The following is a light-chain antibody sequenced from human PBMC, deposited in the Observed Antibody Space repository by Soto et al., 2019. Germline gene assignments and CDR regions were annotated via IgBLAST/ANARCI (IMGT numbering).Light chain of an antibody. CDR2: GAS. V-gene: IGKV3-15*01. Sequence: EIVMTQSPATLSVSPGERATLSCRASQSVSSNLVWYQQKRGHAPRLLIYGASTRATGIPARFSGSGAGTEFTLTISSLQSEDFAVYYCQQYNNWPPTFGQGTKLAIK. CDR1: QSVSSN. CDR3: QQYNNWPPT. J-gene: IGKJ2*01.